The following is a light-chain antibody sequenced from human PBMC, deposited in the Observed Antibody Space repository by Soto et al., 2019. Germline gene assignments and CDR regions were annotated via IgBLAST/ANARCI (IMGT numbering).Light chain of an antibody. CDR2: EVS. V-gene: IGLV2-14*01. CDR3: ASFTSGALYV. J-gene: IGLJ1*01. Sequence: QSALTQPASVSGSPGQSITISCTGTSSDVGGYNYVSWYQQHPGKAPKLMIYEVSNRPSGVSNRFSGSKSGNTASLTISGLQAEDEADYYCASFTSGALYVFGTGTQLTVL. CDR1: SSDVGGYNY.